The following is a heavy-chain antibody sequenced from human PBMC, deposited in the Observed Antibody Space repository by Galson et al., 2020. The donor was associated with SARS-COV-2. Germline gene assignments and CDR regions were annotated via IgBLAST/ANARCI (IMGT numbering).Heavy chain of an antibody. CDR1: GFTFNTYA. J-gene: IGHJ4*02. CDR2: ISGSGSTT. V-gene: IGHV3-23*01. Sequence: GGSLRLSCVASGFTFNTYAMNWLRQDPGKGLEWVSGISGSGSTTYYAGSVKGRFTISRDNSQNTLYLQMNSLRAEDTAVYYCSKRQRDSSGFGYWGQGARVTVSS. CDR3: SKRQRDSSGFGY. D-gene: IGHD3-22*01.